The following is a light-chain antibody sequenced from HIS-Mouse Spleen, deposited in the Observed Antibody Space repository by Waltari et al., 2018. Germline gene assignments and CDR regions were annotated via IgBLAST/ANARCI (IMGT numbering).Light chain of an antibody. Sequence: QSVLTQPPSASGTPGQRVTISCSGSSSNIGSNYVYWYQQLPGTAPKLLIYRTNQRPSGVPDRVSGSKSGTSASLAISGRRSEDEADYYCAAWDDSLSGPVFGGGTKLTVL. CDR3: AAWDDSLSGPV. V-gene: IGLV1-47*01. CDR1: SSNIGSNY. CDR2: RTN. J-gene: IGLJ3*02.